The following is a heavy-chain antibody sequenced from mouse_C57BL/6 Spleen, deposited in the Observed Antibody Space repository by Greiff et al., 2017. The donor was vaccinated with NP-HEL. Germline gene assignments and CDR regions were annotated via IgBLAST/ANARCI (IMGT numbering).Heavy chain of an antibody. V-gene: IGHV1-4*01. CDR1: GYTFTSYT. CDR2: INPSSGYT. D-gene: IGHD2-4*01. Sequence: LQESGAELARPGASVKMSCKASGYTFTSYTMHWVKQRPGQGLEWIGYINPSSGYTKYNQKFKDKATLTADKSSSTAYMQLSSLTSEDSAVYYCARWGLPYYAMDYWGQGTSVTVSS. J-gene: IGHJ4*01. CDR3: ARWGLPYYAMDY.